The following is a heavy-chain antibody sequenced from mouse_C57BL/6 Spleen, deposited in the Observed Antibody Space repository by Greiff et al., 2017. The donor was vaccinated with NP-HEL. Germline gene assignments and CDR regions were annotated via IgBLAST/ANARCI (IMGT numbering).Heavy chain of an antibody. D-gene: IGHD3-2*02. CDR2: IYPRSGNT. CDR3: ARSSSGHAFDY. Sequence: LVESGAELARPGASVKLSCKASGYTFTSYGISWVKQRTGQGLEWIGEIYPRSGNTYYNEKFKGKATLTADKSSSTAYMELRSLTSEDSAVYFCARSSSGHAFDYWGQGTTLTVSS. CDR1: GYTFTSYG. J-gene: IGHJ2*01. V-gene: IGHV1-81*01.